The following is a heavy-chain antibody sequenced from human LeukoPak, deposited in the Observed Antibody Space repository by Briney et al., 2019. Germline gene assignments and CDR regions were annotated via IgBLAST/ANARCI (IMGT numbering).Heavy chain of an antibody. V-gene: IGHV3-74*01. J-gene: IGHJ4*02. CDR3: ARDLGDIVVVPAAG. D-gene: IGHD2-2*01. Sequence: PGGSLRPSCAASGFTFSSYWMHWVRQAPGKGLVWVPRINSDGSSTSYADSVKGRFTISRDNAKNTLYLQMNSLRAEDTAVYYCARDLGDIVVVPAAGWGQGTLVTVSS. CDR1: GFTFSSYW. CDR2: INSDGSST.